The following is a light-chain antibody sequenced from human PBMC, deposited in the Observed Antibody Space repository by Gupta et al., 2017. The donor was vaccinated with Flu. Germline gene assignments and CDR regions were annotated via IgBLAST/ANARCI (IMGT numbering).Light chain of an antibody. CDR3: MQALQTPPTWT. J-gene: IGKJ1*01. CDR1: QSLLHSNGYNY. CDR2: LGS. Sequence: PGEPASISCRSSQSLLHSNGYNYLDWYLQKPGQSPQLLIYLGSSRASGVPDRFSGSGSGTDFTLKISRVEVEDVGAYYCMQALQTPPTWTFGQGTKVEIK. V-gene: IGKV2-28*01.